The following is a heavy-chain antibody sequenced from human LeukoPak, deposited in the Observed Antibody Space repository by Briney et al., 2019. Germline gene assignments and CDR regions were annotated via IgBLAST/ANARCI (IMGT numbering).Heavy chain of an antibody. J-gene: IGHJ4*02. V-gene: IGHV1-46*01. CDR3: ARVFRGEGGAA. D-gene: IGHD3-10*01. CDR2: INPSGGST. Sequence: GASVKVSCKASGYTFTSYGISWVRQAPGQGLEWMGIINPSGGSTSYAQKFQGRVTMTRDTSTSTVYMELSSLRSEDTAVYYCARVFRGEGGAAWGQGTLVTVSS. CDR1: GYTFTSYG.